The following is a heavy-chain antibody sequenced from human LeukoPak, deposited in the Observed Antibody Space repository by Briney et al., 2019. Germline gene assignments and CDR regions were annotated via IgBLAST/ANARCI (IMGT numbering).Heavy chain of an antibody. CDR2: IYYSGST. J-gene: IGHJ5*02. CDR1: GGSISSSSYY. Sequence: SETLSLTCTVSGGSISSSSYYWGWIRQPPGKGLEWIGSIYYSGSTYYNPSLKSRVTISVDTSKNQFSLKLSSVTAADTAVYYCATGPRDFWSGYVNWFDPWGQGALVTVSS. V-gene: IGHV4-39*07. D-gene: IGHD3-3*01. CDR3: ATGPRDFWSGYVNWFDP.